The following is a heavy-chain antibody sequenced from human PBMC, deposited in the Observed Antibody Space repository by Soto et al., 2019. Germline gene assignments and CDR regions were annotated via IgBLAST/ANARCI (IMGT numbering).Heavy chain of an antibody. CDR1: GGSISSYY. CDR3: AIDSNIFTYMDV. D-gene: IGHD4-4*01. Sequence: SETLSLTCTVSGGSISSYYWGWIRQPPGKGLEWIGYIYYSGSTNYNPSLKSRVTISVDTSKNQFSLKLSSVTAADTAVYYCAIDSNIFTYMDVWGKGTTVTVSS. CDR2: IYYSGST. V-gene: IGHV4-59*01. J-gene: IGHJ6*03.